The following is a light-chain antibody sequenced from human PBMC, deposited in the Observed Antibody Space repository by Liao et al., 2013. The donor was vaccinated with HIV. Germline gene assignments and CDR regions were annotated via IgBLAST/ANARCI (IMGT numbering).Light chain of an antibody. J-gene: IGLJ1*01. CDR2: YDT. CDR3: QVWDSSSYV. Sequence: SYELTQPPSVSVAPGQTARVTCGGDNIGSKSVHWYQQKPGQAPVLVIYYDTDRPSGIPERFSGSNSGNTATLTISSVEAGDEADYYCQVWDSSSYVFGTGTKVTVL. V-gene: IGLV3-21*01. CDR1: NIGSKS.